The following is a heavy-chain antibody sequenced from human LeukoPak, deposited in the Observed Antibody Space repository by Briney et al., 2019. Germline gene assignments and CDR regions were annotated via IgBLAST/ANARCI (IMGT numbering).Heavy chain of an antibody. Sequence: YWSWIXXXPGKGLEWXGXINHSGSTNYNPSLKSRVTISVDTSKNQFSLKLSSVTAADTAVYYCARGITIFGVVTDPHYGMDVWGQGTTVTVSS. CDR2: INHSGST. CDR3: ARGITIFGVVTDPHYGMDV. D-gene: IGHD3-3*01. J-gene: IGHJ6*02. CDR1: Y. V-gene: IGHV4-34*01.